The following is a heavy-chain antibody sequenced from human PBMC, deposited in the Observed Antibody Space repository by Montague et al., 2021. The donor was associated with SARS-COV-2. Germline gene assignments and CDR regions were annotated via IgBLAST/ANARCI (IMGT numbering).Heavy chain of an antibody. V-gene: IGHV4-34*01. CDR3: ARRPYYYDSSGQFDP. CDR1: GGSFSGYY. D-gene: IGHD3-22*01. CDR2: INHSGST. J-gene: IGHJ5*02. Sequence: SETLSLTCAAYGGSFSGYYWNWIRQPPGKGLEWIGEINHSGSTNYNPSLKSRVTMSVDTSKNQFSLKLSSVTAADTAVYYCARRPYYYDSSGQFDPWGQGVLVTVSS.